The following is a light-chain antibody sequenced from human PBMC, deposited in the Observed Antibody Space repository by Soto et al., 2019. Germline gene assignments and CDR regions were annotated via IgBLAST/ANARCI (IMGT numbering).Light chain of an antibody. CDR3: QQYSTYLVS. Sequence: DIQMTQSPSTLSASIADRVTITCRASQTISNWLAWYHQKPGKAPKVLIYKASSLESGVPSRFSGSGSGTEFTLTISSLQPDDFGTYYCQQYSTYLVSFGGGTKVEIK. CDR1: QTISNW. V-gene: IGKV1-5*03. CDR2: KAS. J-gene: IGKJ4*01.